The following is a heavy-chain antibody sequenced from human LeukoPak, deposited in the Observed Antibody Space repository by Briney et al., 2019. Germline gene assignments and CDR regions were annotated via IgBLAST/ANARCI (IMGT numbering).Heavy chain of an antibody. Sequence: ASVKVSCKASEYTFTGYYVHWVRQAPGQGLEWMGWINPNSGGTNYAQKFQGWVTMTRDASISTAYMELSRLRSDDTAVYYCARGREGASGALDYWGQGTLVTVSS. J-gene: IGHJ4*02. V-gene: IGHV1-2*04. CDR2: INPNSGGT. D-gene: IGHD3-10*01. CDR3: ARGREGASGALDY. CDR1: EYTFTGYY.